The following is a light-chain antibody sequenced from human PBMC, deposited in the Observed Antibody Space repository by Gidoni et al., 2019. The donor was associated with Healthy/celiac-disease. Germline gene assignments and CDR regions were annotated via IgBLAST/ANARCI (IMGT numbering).Light chain of an antibody. V-gene: IGKV1-NL1*01. CDR2: AAS. Sequence: DIQMTQSPSSLSASVGDRVTITCRASQGISNSLAWYQQKPGKAPKLLLYAASRLESGVPSRFSGSGSGTDYTLTISSLQPEDFATYYCQQYYSTPPSTFXQXTKLEIK. CDR1: QGISNS. CDR3: QQYYSTPPST. J-gene: IGKJ2*01.